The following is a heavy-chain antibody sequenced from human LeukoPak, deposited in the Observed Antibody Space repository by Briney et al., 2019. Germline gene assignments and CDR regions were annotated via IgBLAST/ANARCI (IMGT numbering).Heavy chain of an antibody. CDR1: GFTFSSYS. CDR3: ARDGYYDSSGYYYDY. J-gene: IGHJ4*02. D-gene: IGHD3-22*01. V-gene: IGHV3-48*02. Sequence: GVSLRLSCAASGFTFSSYSMNWVRQAPGKGLEWVSYISSSSSTIYYADSVKGRFTISRDNAKNSLYLQMNSLRDEDTAVYYCARDGYYDSSGYYYDYWGQGTLVTVSS. CDR2: ISSSSSTI.